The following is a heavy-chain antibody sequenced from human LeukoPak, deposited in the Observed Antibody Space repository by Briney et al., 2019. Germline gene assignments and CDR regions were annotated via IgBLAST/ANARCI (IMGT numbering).Heavy chain of an antibody. Sequence: ASVKVSCKASGYTFTGYYMHWVRQAPGQGLEWMGWINPNSGGTNYAQKFQGRVAMTRDTSTSTAYMELRSLRSDDTAVYYCARDISFLLQYNWNYSPFDYWGQGTLVTVSS. D-gene: IGHD1-7*01. J-gene: IGHJ4*02. V-gene: IGHV1-2*02. CDR3: ARDISFLLQYNWNYSPFDY. CDR2: INPNSGGT. CDR1: GYTFTGYY.